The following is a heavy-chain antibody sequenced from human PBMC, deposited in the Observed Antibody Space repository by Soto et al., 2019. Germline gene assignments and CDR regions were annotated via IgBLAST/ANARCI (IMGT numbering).Heavy chain of an antibody. Sequence: AGGSLRLSCAASGFTFSSYAMSWVRQAPGKGLEWVSAISGSGGSTYYADSVKGRFTISRDNSKNTLYLQMNSLRAEDTAVYYCAKSPNSGYLKPHFDYWGQVALGTISS. CDR1: GFTFSSYA. V-gene: IGHV3-23*01. J-gene: IGHJ4*02. CDR3: AKSPNSGYLKPHFDY. D-gene: IGHD5-12*01. CDR2: ISGSGGST.